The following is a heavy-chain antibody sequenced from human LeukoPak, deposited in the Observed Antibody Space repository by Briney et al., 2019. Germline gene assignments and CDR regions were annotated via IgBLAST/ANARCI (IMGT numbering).Heavy chain of an antibody. V-gene: IGHV3-23*01. D-gene: IGHD1-26*01. CDR3: AKDKRQLVGATST. J-gene: IGHJ4*02. CDR2: ISGSGGST. Sequence: GGSLRLSCAASGFTFSSYAMSWVRQAPGKGLEWVSAISGSGGSTYYADSVKGRFTISRDNSKNTLYVQMNSLRAEDTAVYYCAKDKRQLVGATSTWGQGTLVTVSS. CDR1: GFTFSSYA.